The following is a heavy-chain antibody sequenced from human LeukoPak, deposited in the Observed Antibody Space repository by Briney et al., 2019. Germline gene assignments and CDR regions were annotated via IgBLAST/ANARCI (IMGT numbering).Heavy chain of an antibody. CDR3: ARVGEEGEQGGKDDY. D-gene: IGHD3-16*01. CDR1: GYTFTSYG. Sequence: ASVKVSCKXSGYTFTSYGISWVRQAPGQGLEWMGWISAYNGNTNYSQKLQGRVTMTTDTSTSTAYMELRSLRSDDTAVYYCARVGEEGEQGGKDDYGGRGPRVTVSS. V-gene: IGHV1-18*01. CDR2: ISAYNGNT. J-gene: IGHJ4*02.